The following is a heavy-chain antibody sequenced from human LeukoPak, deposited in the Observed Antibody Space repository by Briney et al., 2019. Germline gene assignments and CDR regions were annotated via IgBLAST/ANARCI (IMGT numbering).Heavy chain of an antibody. V-gene: IGHV3-66*02. D-gene: IGHD1-26*01. J-gene: IGHJ4*02. CDR3: ARFQALRGSFRGFDF. Sequence: GGSLRLSCAASGFTVSSTHMSWVRQAPGKGLEWVSIIYSGGNTYYADSVKGRFTISRDNSRSTLYLQMNSLRTEDTALYYCARFQALRGSFRGFDFWGQGTQVTVSP. CDR1: GFTVSSTH. CDR2: IYSGGNT.